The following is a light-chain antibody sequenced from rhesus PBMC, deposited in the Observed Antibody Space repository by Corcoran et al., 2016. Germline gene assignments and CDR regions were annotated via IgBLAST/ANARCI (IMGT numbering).Light chain of an antibody. CDR1: QGINNY. CDR3: QQYNSSPNS. V-gene: IGKV1-66*01. CDR2: YAS. Sequence: DIQVTQSPSSLSASVGDRVTITCWSSQGINNYLVWYHHKSGKAPKPLIYYASSLETGVPPRLSGSGSGTEYTLTISRLQPADIATYYCQQYNSSPNSYGKGTKVEIK. J-gene: IGKJ2*01.